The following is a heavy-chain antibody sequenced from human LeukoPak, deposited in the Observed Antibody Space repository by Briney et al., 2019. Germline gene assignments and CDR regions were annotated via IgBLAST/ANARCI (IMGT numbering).Heavy chain of an antibody. CDR2: VSGSGSTT. J-gene: IGHJ4*02. V-gene: IGHV3-23*01. D-gene: IGHD4-23*01. CDR3: AKSLDYGGNRARLDF. Sequence: PGGSLRLSCAASGFTFSSYAMSWVRQAPGKGLEWVSAVSGSGSTTYYARSVKGRFTVSRDNSKNPLYLQMTSLRVDDTAVYYCAKSLDYGGNRARLDFWGQGTLVTVSS. CDR1: GFTFSSYA.